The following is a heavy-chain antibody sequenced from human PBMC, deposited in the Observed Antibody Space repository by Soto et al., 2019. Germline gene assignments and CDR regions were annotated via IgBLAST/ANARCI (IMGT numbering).Heavy chain of an antibody. Sequence: QVQLVQSGAEVKKPGAAVKVSCKASGYTFTAYYMYWVRKAPGQGLEWMGWINPNTGDTNYAQKFQGRVTMTRDTSISTAYMELRRLRSDDTAVYYCARVQVPAVFAVGFDPWGQGTLVTVSS. CDR2: INPNTGDT. CDR1: GYTFTAYY. CDR3: ARVQVPAVFAVGFDP. J-gene: IGHJ5*02. V-gene: IGHV1-2*02. D-gene: IGHD2-2*01.